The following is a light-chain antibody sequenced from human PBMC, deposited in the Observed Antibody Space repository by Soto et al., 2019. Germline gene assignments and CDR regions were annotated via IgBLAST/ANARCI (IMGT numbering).Light chain of an antibody. CDR3: CSLTTSHTYV. CDR1: SSDIGHYDY. V-gene: IGLV2-14*03. Sequence: QSVLTQPASVSGSPGQSITTSSTGTSSDIGHYDYVSWYQQHPGKAPKLMIYHVTYRPSGVSNRYSGSKSGNSASLTISGLQADDEADYYCCSLTTSHTYVFGSGTKVTVL. J-gene: IGLJ1*01. CDR2: HVT.